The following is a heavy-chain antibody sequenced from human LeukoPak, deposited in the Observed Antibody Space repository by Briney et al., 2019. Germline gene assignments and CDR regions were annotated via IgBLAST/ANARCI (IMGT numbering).Heavy chain of an antibody. CDR3: ARGLGVPLISISAASWFDP. D-gene: IGHD2-2*01. CDR2: MNPNSGNT. J-gene: IGHJ5*02. Sequence: ASVKVSCKASGYTFTSYDINWVRQATGQGLEWMGWMNPNSGNTGYAQKFQGRVTMTRNTSISTAYMELSSLRSEDTAVYYCARGLGVPLISISAASWFDPWGQGTLVTVSS. V-gene: IGHV1-8*01. CDR1: GYTFTSYD.